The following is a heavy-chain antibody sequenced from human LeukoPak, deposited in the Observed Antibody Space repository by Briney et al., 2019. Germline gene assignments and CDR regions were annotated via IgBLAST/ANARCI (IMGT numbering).Heavy chain of an antibody. CDR3: AREGGSSWTELLRNYYYYYGMDV. Sequence: GGSLRLSCAASGFTFSSYAMHWVRQAPGKGLEWVAVISYDGSNKYYADSVKGRFTISRDNSKNTLYLQMNSLRAEDTAVYYCAREGGSSWTELLRNYYYYYGMDVWGQGTTVTVSS. V-gene: IGHV3-30*04. CDR1: GFTFSSYA. CDR2: ISYDGSNK. J-gene: IGHJ6*02. D-gene: IGHD1-26*01.